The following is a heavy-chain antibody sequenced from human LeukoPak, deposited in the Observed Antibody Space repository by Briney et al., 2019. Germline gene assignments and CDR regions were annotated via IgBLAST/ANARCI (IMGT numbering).Heavy chain of an antibody. CDR1: GFTFHNHG. J-gene: IGHJ4*02. Sequence: GGSLRLSCEASGFTFHNHGMSWVRQAPGKGLEWVSTISGSSSSTYYADSVKGRFTVSRDNSKNTLYLERSSLRVEDTAVYCCAKSVEHSNYRKFHDWGQGTLVTVSS. CDR2: ISGSSSST. D-gene: IGHD4-11*01. V-gene: IGHV3-23*01. CDR3: AKSVEHSNYRKFHD.